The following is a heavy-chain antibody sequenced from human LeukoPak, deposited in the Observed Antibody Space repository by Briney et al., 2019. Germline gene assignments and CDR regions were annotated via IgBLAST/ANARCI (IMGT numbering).Heavy chain of an antibody. CDR2: IKQDGSDI. CDR1: GFTFSNYW. Sequence: GGSLRLSCAASGFTFSNYWMSWVRQAPGKGLEWVANIKQDGSDIYYVDSVKGRFTISRDNAKNSLYLQMNSLRAEDTAVYYCARAVGVTAIHNAFDIWGQGIMVTVSS. D-gene: IGHD2-21*02. CDR3: ARAVGVTAIHNAFDI. J-gene: IGHJ3*02. V-gene: IGHV3-7*01.